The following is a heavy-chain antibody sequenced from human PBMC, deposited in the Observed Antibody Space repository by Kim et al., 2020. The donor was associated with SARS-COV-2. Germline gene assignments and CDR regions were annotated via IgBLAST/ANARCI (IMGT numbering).Heavy chain of an antibody. V-gene: IGHV1-8*01. Sequence: ASVKVSCKASGYTFTSYDINWVRQATGQGLEWMGWMNPNSGNTGYAQKFQGRVTMTRNTSISTAYMELSSLRSEDTAVYYCARSRRDGYNDLFDYWGQGTLVTVSS. CDR3: ARSRRDGYNDLFDY. CDR1: GYTFTSYD. CDR2: MNPNSGNT. J-gene: IGHJ4*02. D-gene: IGHD5-12*01.